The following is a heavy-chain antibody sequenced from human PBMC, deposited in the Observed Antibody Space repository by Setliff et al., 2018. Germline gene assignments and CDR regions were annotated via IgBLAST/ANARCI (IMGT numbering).Heavy chain of an antibody. CDR1: GGSISSNY. D-gene: IGHD3-3*01. Sequence: PSATLSLTCSVSGGSISSNYWSWMRQPPGKGIEWIGYIHYSGSTSYNPSLKSRVTILVDTSKNQLSLRVNSMTAADTAVYYCARVAEASMRHIGIFGVVPHGFDIWGQGTMVTVSS. J-gene: IGHJ3*02. CDR2: IHYSGST. V-gene: IGHV4-59*01. CDR3: ARVAEASMRHIGIFGVVPHGFDI.